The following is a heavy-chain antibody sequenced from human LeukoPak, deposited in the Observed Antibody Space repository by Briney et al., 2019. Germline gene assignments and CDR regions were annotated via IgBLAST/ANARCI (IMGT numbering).Heavy chain of an antibody. Sequence: PGGSLRLSCAASGFTVSSNYMSWVRQAPGKGLEWVSVIYSGGSTYYADSVKGRFTISRDNSKNTLYLQMNSLRAEDTAVYYCAREVMSSGYAFDIWGQGTMVTVSS. CDR1: GFTVSSNY. CDR3: AREVMSSGYAFDI. CDR2: IYSGGST. J-gene: IGHJ3*02. V-gene: IGHV3-53*01. D-gene: IGHD6-19*01.